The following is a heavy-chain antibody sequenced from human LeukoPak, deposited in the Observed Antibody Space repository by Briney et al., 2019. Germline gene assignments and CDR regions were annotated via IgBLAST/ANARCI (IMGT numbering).Heavy chain of an antibody. CDR1: GGSISSGGYS. CDR3: ARGPAFDI. J-gene: IGHJ3*02. V-gene: IGHV4-30-2*01. CDR2: IYHSGST. Sequence: SETLSLTCAVSGGSISSGGYSWSWIRQPPGKGLEWIGYIYHSGSTYYNPSLKSRVTISVDRSKNQFSLKLSSVTAADTAVYYCARGPAFDIWAKGQWSPSLQ.